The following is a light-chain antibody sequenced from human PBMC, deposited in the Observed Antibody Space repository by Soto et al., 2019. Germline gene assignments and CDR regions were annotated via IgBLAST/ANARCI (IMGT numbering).Light chain of an antibody. V-gene: IGKV4-1*01. CDR1: QSFLYTSNNKNY. CDR2: WAS. J-gene: IGKJ5*01. CDR3: QQYYSVPIT. Sequence: DIAMTQSPYSLAVSLGERSSINFKSSQSFLYTSNNKNYIAWYQQKSGQPPKLLIYWASTRESGVPDRFSGGGSGTDFTLTISSLQAEDVAVYYCQQYYSVPITFSQGTRLE.